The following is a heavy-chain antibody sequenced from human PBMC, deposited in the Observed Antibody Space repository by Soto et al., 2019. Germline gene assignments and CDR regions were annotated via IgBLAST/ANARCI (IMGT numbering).Heavy chain of an antibody. V-gene: IGHV2-5*02. CDR1: GFSLSTSGVG. J-gene: IGHJ4*02. CDR3: AHRRGDYGDYGGGYYFDY. D-gene: IGHD4-17*01. CDR2: IYWDDDK. Sequence: QITLKESGPTLVKPTQTLTLTCTFSGFSLSTSGVGVGWIRQPPGKALEWLALIYWDDDKRYSPSLKSRLTITKDTSKNQVVLTMTNTDPVDTATYYCAHRRGDYGDYGGGYYFDYWGQGTLVTVSS.